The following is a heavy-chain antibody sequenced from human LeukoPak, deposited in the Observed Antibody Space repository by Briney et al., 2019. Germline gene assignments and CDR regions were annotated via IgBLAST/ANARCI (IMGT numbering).Heavy chain of an antibody. CDR1: GFMFKNDP. D-gene: IGHD1-20*01. CDR3: ARDHNWVFDY. V-gene: IGHV3-48*01. J-gene: IGHJ4*02. CDR2: IRSDSKTI. Sequence: GGSLRLSCAASGFMFKNDPMNWVRQAPGKGLEWVAHIRSDSKTIVYADPVEGRFTISRDNAKNSMSLQMNSLRADDTAVYYCARDHNWVFDYWGQGALVTVSS.